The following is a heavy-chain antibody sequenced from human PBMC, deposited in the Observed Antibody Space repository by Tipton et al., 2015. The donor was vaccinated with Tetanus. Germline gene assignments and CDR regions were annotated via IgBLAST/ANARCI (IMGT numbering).Heavy chain of an antibody. Sequence: SLRLSCAASGFNFAHYGMHWVRQAPGKGLEWVAVIFDDGSNTYYADSVKGRFTISRDNSKNMLYLEMNSPRAEDTAIYYCAGGRRSMVRNVMLYFDFWGQGCLVTVSS. J-gene: IGHJ4*02. CDR2: IFDDGSNT. V-gene: IGHV3-33*01. CDR1: GFNFAHYG. D-gene: IGHD3-10*01. CDR3: AGGRRSMVRNVMLYFDF.